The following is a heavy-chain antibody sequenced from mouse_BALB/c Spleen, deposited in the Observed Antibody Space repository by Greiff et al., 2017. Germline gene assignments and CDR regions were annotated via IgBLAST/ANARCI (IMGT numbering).Heavy chain of an antibody. V-gene: IGHV5-6*01. J-gene: IGHJ4*01. CDR2: ISSGGSYT. CDR1: GFTFSSYG. D-gene: IGHD4-1*01. CDR3: ARQELRYAMDY. Sequence: EVKVVESGGDLVKPGGSLKLSCAASGFTFSSYGMSWVRQTPDKRLEWVATISSGGSYTYYPDSVKGRFTISRDNAKNTLYLQMSSLKSEDTAMYYCARQELRYAMDYWGQGTSVTVSS.